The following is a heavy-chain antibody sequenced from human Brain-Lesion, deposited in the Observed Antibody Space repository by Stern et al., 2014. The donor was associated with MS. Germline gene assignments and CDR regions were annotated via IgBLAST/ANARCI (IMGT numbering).Heavy chain of an antibody. Sequence: QLQLQESGPGLVKPSETLSLTCTVSGGSISSSTYYWAWIRQPPGKGLEWIGNIYYSGFTYYNPSLKSRVTISEARSKTQFSLKLSSVPAADTAIYYCARHDSVPRPSQLYSARDRGPGYFDYWGQGTLVTVSS. V-gene: IGHV4-39*01. CDR3: ARHDSVPRPSQLYSARDRGPGYFDY. D-gene: IGHD1-26*01. CDR2: IYYSGFT. CDR1: GGSISSSTYY. J-gene: IGHJ4*02.